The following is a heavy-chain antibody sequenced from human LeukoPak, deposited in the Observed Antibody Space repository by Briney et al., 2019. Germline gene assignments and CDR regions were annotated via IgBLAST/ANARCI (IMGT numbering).Heavy chain of an antibody. CDR3: ARDLGTAMVPDAFDI. Sequence: PSETLSLTCTVSGGSISSYYWSWIRQPAGKGLEWIGRIYTSGSTNYNPSLKSRVTMSVDTSKNQFSLKLSSVTAADTAVYYCARDLGTAMVPDAFDIWGQGTMVTVSS. J-gene: IGHJ3*02. CDR2: IYTSGST. V-gene: IGHV4-4*07. CDR1: GGSISSYY. D-gene: IGHD5-18*01.